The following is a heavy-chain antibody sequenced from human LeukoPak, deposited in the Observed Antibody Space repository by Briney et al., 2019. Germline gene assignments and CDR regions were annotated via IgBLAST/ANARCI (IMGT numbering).Heavy chain of an antibody. J-gene: IGHJ4*02. CDR3: ARDPSMVRGENTPYFDY. D-gene: IGHD3-10*01. CDR2: IIPIFGTA. Sequence: SVKVSCKASGGTFTNYAISWVRQAPGQGLEWMGGIIPIFGTADYTQKFQGRVTITADESTSTAYMELSSLRSEDTAVYYCARDPSMVRGENTPYFDYWGQGTLVTVSS. V-gene: IGHV1-69*13. CDR1: GGTFTNYA.